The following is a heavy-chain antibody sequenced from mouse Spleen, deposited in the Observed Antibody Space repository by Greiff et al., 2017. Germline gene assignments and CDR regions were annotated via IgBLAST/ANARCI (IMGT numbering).Heavy chain of an antibody. D-gene: IGHD1-1*01. V-gene: IGHV1-77*01. J-gene: IGHJ1*01. Sequence: VKLMESGAELVKPGASVKISCKASGYTFTDYYINWVKQRPGQGLEWIGKIGPGSGSTYYNEKFKGKATLTADKSSSTAYMQLSSLTSEDSAVYFCARYYYYGSSFSYWYFDVWGAGTTVTVSS. CDR1: GYTFTDYY. CDR3: ARYYYYGSSFSYWYFDV. CDR2: IGPGSGST.